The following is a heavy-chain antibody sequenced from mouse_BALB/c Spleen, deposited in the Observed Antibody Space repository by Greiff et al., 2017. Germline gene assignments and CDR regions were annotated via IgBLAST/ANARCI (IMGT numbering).Heavy chain of an antibody. V-gene: IGHV5-6-4*01. CDR3: TRHAYYGNPLAMDY. J-gene: IGHJ4*01. Sequence: EVQGVESGGGLVKPGGSLKLSCAASGFTFSSYTMSWVRQTPEKRLEWVATISSGGSYTYYPDSVKGRFTISRDNAKNTLYLQMSSLKSEDTAMYYCTRHAYYGNPLAMDYWGQGTSVTVSS. CDR2: ISSGGSYT. D-gene: IGHD2-10*01. CDR1: GFTFSSYT.